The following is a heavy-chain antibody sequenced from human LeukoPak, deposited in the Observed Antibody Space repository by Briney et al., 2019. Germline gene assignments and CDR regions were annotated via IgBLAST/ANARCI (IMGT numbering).Heavy chain of an antibody. Sequence: GASVKVSCTASGYTFTSYYMHWVRQAPGQGLEWMGIINPSGGSTSYAQKFQGRVTMTRDTSTSTVYMELSSLRSEDTAVYYCAREGGMYSSSWYGGGESWFDPWGQGTLVTVSS. V-gene: IGHV1-46*01. CDR3: AREGGMYSSSWYGGGESWFDP. CDR1: GYTFTSYY. CDR2: INPSGGST. J-gene: IGHJ5*02. D-gene: IGHD6-13*01.